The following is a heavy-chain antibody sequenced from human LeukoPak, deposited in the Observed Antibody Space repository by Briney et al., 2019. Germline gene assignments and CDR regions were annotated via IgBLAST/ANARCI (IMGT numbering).Heavy chain of an antibody. Sequence: ASVKVSCKASGYTFTSYDINWVRQATGQGLEWMGWMNPNSGNTGYAQKFQARVTMTSNTSIRTTYIELSSLRSEDTAGYYCARGRGVIRSGDYWGQGTLVTVSS. D-gene: IGHD3-10*01. CDR3: ARGRGVIRSGDY. V-gene: IGHV1-8*01. CDR2: MNPNSGNT. J-gene: IGHJ4*02. CDR1: GYTFTSYD.